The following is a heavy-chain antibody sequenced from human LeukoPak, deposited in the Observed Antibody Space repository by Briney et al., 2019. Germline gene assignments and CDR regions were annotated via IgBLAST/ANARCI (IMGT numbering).Heavy chain of an antibody. V-gene: IGHV4-34*01. CDR2: INHSGST. CDR3: ARGISSSGWSYWYFDL. J-gene: IGHJ2*01. CDR1: GGSFSGYY. D-gene: IGHD6-19*01. Sequence: SETLSLTCAVYGGSFSGYYWSWIRQPPGKGLEWIGEINHSGSTNYNPSLKSRVTISVDTSKNQFSLKLSSVTAADTAVYYCARGISSSGWSYWYFDLRGRGTLVTVSS.